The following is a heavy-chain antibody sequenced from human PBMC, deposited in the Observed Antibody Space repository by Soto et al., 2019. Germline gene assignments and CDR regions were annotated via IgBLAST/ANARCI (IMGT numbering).Heavy chain of an antibody. J-gene: IGHJ4*02. CDR2: ISNDGGAT. Sequence: EVQLVESGGGLVQPGGSLRLSCAASGFTFSNYAMHWVRQAPGTGLEYVSAISNDGGATYYADSVRGRFTISRDNSKNTLFLQMGSLRAEDMAVYHCARADAVTTILTEHYFFDHWGQGTLVTVSS. D-gene: IGHD6-19*01. CDR1: GFTFSNYA. V-gene: IGHV3-64*07. CDR3: ARADAVTTILTEHYFFDH.